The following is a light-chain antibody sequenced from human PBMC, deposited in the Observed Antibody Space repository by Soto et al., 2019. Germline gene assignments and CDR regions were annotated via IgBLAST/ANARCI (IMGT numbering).Light chain of an antibody. J-gene: IGLJ1*01. V-gene: IGLV2-14*01. CDR1: SNDVGAYNY. CDR2: DVS. CDR3: SSYTITSRV. Sequence: QSALTQPASVSGSPGQSITISCTGTSNDVGAYNYVSWYQQHPGKAPRLMIYDVSTRPSGVSDRFSGSKSGNTASLTISGLQAEDDADYYCSSYTITSRVFGTGTKVTVL.